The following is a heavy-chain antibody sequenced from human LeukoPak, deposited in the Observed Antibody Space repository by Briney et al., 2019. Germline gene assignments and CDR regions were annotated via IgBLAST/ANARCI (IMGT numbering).Heavy chain of an antibody. CDR3: ARANFRGSGCSFDY. V-gene: IGHV3-66*02. J-gene: IGHJ4*02. CDR2: IYSGGST. D-gene: IGHD3-10*01. CDR1: GFTVSSNY. Sequence: SGGSLRLSCAASGFTVSSNYMSWVRQAPGKGLEWVSVIYSGGSTYYADSVKGRFTISRDNSKNTLYLQMNSLRAEDTAVYYCARANFRGSGCSFDYWGQGTLVTVSS.